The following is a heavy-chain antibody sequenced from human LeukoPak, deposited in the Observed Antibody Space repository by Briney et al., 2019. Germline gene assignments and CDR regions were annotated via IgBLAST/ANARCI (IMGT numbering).Heavy chain of an antibody. CDR2: IYYSGST. V-gene: IGHV4-31*03. CDR3: ARVALIYGDYGYWFDP. D-gene: IGHD4-17*01. Sequence: PSQTLSLTCTVSGGSISSGGYYWSWIRQHPGKGLEWIGYIYYSGSTYYNPSRKSRVTISVDTSKNQFSLKLSSVTAADTAVYYCARVALIYGDYGYWFDPWGQGTLVTVSS. CDR1: GGSISSGGYY. J-gene: IGHJ5*02.